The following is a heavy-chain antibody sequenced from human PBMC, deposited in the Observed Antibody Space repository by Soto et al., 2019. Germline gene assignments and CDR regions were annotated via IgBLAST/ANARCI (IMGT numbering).Heavy chain of an antibody. V-gene: IGHV3-23*01. Sequence: GGSLRLSCAASGFTFSSYAMSWVRQAPGKGLEWVSAISGSGGSTYYADSVKGRLTISRDNSKNTLYLQMNSLRAEDTAVYYCARERGDGSPYYYYGMDVWGQGTTVTVSS. CDR1: GFTFSSYA. D-gene: IGHD1-26*01. CDR3: ARERGDGSPYYYYGMDV. J-gene: IGHJ6*02. CDR2: ISGSGGST.